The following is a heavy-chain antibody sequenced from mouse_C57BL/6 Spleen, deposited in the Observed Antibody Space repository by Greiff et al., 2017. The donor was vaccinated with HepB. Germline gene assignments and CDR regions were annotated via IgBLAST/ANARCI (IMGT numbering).Heavy chain of an antibody. CDR2: IYPRSGNT. J-gene: IGHJ2*01. D-gene: IGHD1-1*01. CDR3: AIKGDYGSSPYYFDY. CDR1: GYTFTSYG. V-gene: IGHV1-81*01. Sequence: VQLQQSGAELARPGASVKLSCKASGYTFTSYGISWVKQRTGQGLEWIGEIYPRSGNTYYIEKFKGKATLTADKSSSTAYMGLRSLTSEDSAVYCCAIKGDYGSSPYYFDYWGQGTTLTVSS.